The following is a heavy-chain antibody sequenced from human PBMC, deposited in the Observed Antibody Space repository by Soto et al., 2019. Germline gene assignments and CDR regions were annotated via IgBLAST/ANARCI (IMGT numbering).Heavy chain of an antibody. J-gene: IGHJ6*03. Sequence: QPGXSLRLSCATSGFILSDCAINWVLQAPGKGLEWVSYISSSSSVIDYADSVKGRFTVSRDNARNSLYLQMNSLRAEDTAVYYCARDLSWGSNWYYYMDVWGKGTTVTVSS. D-gene: IGHD7-27*01. CDR1: GFILSDCA. V-gene: IGHV3-48*01. CDR2: ISSSSSVI. CDR3: ARDLSWGSNWYYYMDV.